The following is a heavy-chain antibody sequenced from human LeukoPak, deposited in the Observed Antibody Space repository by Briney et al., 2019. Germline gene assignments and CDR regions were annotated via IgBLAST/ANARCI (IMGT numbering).Heavy chain of an antibody. CDR3: TKSDTSGYRTYHFNY. CDR2: IRFDGSDK. D-gene: IGHD3-22*01. CDR1: GFTFSSYG. V-gene: IGHV3-30*02. Sequence: GGSLRLSCAASGFTFSSYGMHWVRQAPGKGLEWVAFIRFDGSDKYYADSVKGRFTISRDDSKNTLYPQMNSLRPEDTAVYHCTKSDTSGYRTYHFNYWGQGTLVTVSS. J-gene: IGHJ4*02.